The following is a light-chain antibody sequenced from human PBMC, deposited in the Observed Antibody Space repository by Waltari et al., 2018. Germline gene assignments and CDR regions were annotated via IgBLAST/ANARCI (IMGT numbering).Light chain of an antibody. CDR3: SSYAGSSSPRV. V-gene: IGLV2-23*01. CDR2: EGN. J-gene: IGLJ3*02. Sequence: QSALIQPASVSGSPGQSITMSCTETNSAVGTYNLVSWYQQHPGKAPNLMIYEGNKRPSGVLYRFSGSKSGNTASLTISGVQAEDEADYYCSSYAGSSSPRVFGGGTKLTVL. CDR1: NSAVGTYNL.